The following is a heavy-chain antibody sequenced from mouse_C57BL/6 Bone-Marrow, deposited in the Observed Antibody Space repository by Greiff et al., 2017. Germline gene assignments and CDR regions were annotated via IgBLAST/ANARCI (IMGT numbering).Heavy chain of an antibody. V-gene: IGHV14-4*01. Sequence: EVQLQQPGAELVRPGASVKLSCTASGYNFNDDWMHWVKQRPERGLEWIGWIDPENGGTEYDAKFQGKATITVDTPSSTAYMQLSSLTSEDSAVYYCAHGDPGCCDYWGQGTTLTVSS. D-gene: IGHD2-13*01. J-gene: IGHJ2*01. CDR2: IDPENGGT. CDR3: AHGDPGCCDY. CDR1: GYNFNDDW.